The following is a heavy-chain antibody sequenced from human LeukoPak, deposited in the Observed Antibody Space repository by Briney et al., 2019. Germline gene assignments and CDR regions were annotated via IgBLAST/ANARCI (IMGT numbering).Heavy chain of an antibody. CDR2: IKSKTDGGTT. Sequence: GGSLRLSYAASGFTFSNAWMSWVRQAPGKGLEWVGRIKSKTDGGTTDYAAPVKGRFTISRDDSKNTLYLQMNSLKTEDTAVYYCTTDGVGVEGATYDNWGQGTLVSVSS. CDR1: GFTFSNAW. D-gene: IGHD1-26*01. V-gene: IGHV3-15*01. J-gene: IGHJ4*02. CDR3: TTDGVGVEGATYDN.